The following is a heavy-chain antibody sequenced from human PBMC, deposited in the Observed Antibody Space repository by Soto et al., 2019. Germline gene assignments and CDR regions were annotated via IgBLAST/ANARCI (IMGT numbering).Heavy chain of an antibody. Sequence: EVQLVESGGDLVQPGGSLRLSCAASGFIFSTYWMTWVRQAPGKGLEWVANIKPDGSVKNYVDSVKGRFTISRDNAENSLYLQMNSLRAEDTAVYYCARDPVRGDDYNFDYWGQGTLATVSS. D-gene: IGHD3-10*01. CDR3: ARDPVRGDDYNFDY. V-gene: IGHV3-7*01. CDR2: IKPDGSVK. J-gene: IGHJ4*02. CDR1: GFIFSTYW.